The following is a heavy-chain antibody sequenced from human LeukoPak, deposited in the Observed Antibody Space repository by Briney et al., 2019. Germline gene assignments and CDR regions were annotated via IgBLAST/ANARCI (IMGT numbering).Heavy chain of an antibody. CDR2: IYSGGST. CDR3: ARDSRVVGATAY. D-gene: IGHD1-26*01. CDR1: GFTFSTYA. V-gene: IGHV3-53*01. Sequence: PGGSLRLSCAASGFTFSTYAMTWVRQAPGKGLEWVSVIYSGGSTYYADSVKGRFTISRDNSKNTLYLQMNSLRAEDTAVYYCARDSRVVGATAYWGQGTLVTVSS. J-gene: IGHJ4*02.